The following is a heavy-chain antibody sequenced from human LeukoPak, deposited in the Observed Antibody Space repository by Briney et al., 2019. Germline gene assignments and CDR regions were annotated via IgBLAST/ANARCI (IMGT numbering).Heavy chain of an antibody. Sequence: GRSLRLSCATSGFNFSHYGMHRVRQAPGKGLAWVAVIWSDGSNRYYGDPVKGRFTISRDNFQRTVYLQMNRLRAEDTAVYYCAKDAQRGFDYSNSLDNWGQGTLVTVSS. CDR3: AKDAQRGFDYSNSLDN. D-gene: IGHD4-11*01. CDR1: GFNFSHYG. V-gene: IGHV3-33*06. CDR2: IWSDGSNR. J-gene: IGHJ4*02.